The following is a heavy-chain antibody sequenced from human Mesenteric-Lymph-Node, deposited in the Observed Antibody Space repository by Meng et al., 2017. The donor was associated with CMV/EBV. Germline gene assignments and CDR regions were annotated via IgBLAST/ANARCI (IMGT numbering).Heavy chain of an antibody. Sequence: GGSLRLSCEASGFTFSNYWMAWVRQAPGKGLEWVANIKEDGTQKCYVDSVEGRFTISRDNGKNSLYLQMNSVRVGDTAVYYCARAGHTGSPGYYLDYWGQGMLVTVSS. D-gene: IGHD2-21*01. J-gene: IGHJ4*02. CDR2: IKEDGTQK. CDR3: ARAGHTGSPGYYLDY. CDR1: GFTFSNYW. V-gene: IGHV3-7*01.